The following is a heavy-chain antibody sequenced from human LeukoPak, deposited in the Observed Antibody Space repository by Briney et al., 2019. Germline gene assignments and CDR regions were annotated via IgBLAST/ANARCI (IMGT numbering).Heavy chain of an antibody. V-gene: IGHV4-59*08. CDR1: GGSISSYY. D-gene: IGHD2-15*01. CDR2: IYYSGST. CDR3: ARTPPIEPYYYVDV. J-gene: IGHJ6*03. Sequence: PSETLSLTCTVSGGSISSYYWNWIRQPLGKGLEWIGHIYYSGSTNYNPSLKSRLTISVDTSKNQFSLKLSSVTAADTAIYYCARTPPIEPYYYVDVWGTGTTVTVSS.